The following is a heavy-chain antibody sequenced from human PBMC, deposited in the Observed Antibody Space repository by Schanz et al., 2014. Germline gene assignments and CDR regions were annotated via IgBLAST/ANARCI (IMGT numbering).Heavy chain of an antibody. Sequence: LMESGGGVVRPGRSVRLSCVASGFTFSSYGMNWVRQAPGKGLEWVSYISSSSSYIYYADSMKGRFTISRDNAKNSLFVQMNRLRADDTAIYYCARDHRNPGGNMDVWGQGTTVTVSS. CDR1: GFTFSSYG. J-gene: IGHJ6*02. CDR3: ARDHRNPGGNMDV. CDR2: ISSSSSYI. V-gene: IGHV3-21*01.